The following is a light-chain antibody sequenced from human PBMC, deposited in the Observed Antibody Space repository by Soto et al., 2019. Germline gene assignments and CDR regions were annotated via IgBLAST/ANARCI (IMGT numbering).Light chain of an antibody. CDR1: SSDVGGYNY. CDR3: CSYSSGSTPWV. CDR2: DVS. Sequence: QSVLTQPASVSGSPGQSITISCTATSSDVGGYNYVSWYQHHPGKAPKLIIFDVSDRPSGISDRFSASKSGNTASLTISGLQAEDEADYYCCSYSSGSTPWVFGTGTKATVL. V-gene: IGLV2-14*03. J-gene: IGLJ1*01.